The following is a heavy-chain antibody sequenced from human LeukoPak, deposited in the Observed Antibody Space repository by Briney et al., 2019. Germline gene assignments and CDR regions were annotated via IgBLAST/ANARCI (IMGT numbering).Heavy chain of an antibody. CDR1: GFTFSSYS. CDR3: ARAQYYYDSSGYYYGAGAFDI. Sequence: GGSLRLSCAASGFTFSSYSMNWVRQAPGKGLEWVSSISSSSSYIYYADSVKGRFTISRDNAKNSLYLQMNSLRAEDTAVYYCARAQYYYDSSGYYYGAGAFDIWGQGTMVTVSS. D-gene: IGHD3-22*01. V-gene: IGHV3-21*01. J-gene: IGHJ3*02. CDR2: ISSSSSYI.